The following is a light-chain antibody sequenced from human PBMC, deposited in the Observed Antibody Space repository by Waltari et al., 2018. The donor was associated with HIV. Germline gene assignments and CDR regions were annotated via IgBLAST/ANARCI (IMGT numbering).Light chain of an antibody. Sequence: AVTQPASVSGLPGQSTTISCTVDNIDFGLYKFVSWYQQHSDNPPRHRLHDVDGRASGVSDRFSGSMSGNTASLTISGLRAEDEGHYYCASFTDDNTVIFGGGTEVTVL. J-gene: IGLJ2*01. CDR3: ASFTDDNTVI. V-gene: IGLV2-14*03. CDR1: NIDFGLYKF. CDR2: DVD.